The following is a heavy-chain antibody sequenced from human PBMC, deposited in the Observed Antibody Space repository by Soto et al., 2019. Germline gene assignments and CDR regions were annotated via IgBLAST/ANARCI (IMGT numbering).Heavy chain of an antibody. CDR1: GDSVTISDYY. CDR3: AAHDSGGYYAEY. J-gene: IGHJ4*02. D-gene: IGHD3-22*01. Sequence: QLQLQESGPGLVKPSETLSLTCTVSGDSVTISDYYWGWIRQPPGKGLEWIGSIHYSGSTYYNPSLKSLVTISGDTSKKPFSLKLTSVTAADAAVYYCAAHDSGGYYAEYWGQGTLVTVSA. CDR2: IHYSGST. V-gene: IGHV4-39*01.